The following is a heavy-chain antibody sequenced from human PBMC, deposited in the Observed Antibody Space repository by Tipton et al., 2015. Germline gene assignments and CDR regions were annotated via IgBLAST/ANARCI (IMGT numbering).Heavy chain of an antibody. CDR1: GDSISSSNW. CDR2: IHHGGST. Sequence: TLSLTCSVSGDSISSSNWWSWVRQPPGKGLEWIGEIHHGGSTNYNPSLKSRVTMSVDTSKNQFSLHPSSVTAADTAVYYCAREVWYYDSSGYDYWGQGTLVTVSS. CDR3: AREVWYYDSSGYDY. J-gene: IGHJ4*02. D-gene: IGHD3-22*01. V-gene: IGHV4-4*02.